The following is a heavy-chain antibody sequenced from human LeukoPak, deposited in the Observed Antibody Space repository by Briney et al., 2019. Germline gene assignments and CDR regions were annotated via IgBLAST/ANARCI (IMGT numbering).Heavy chain of an antibody. V-gene: IGHV3-33*01. CDR1: GFSFSSNG. D-gene: IGHD4-11*01. J-gene: IGHJ4*02. CDR2: IWYDGSNK. CDR3: ARVSDYSNYFDY. Sequence: SRGSLRLSCAASGFSFSSNGMYWVRQAPGKGLEWVAVIWYDGSNKYYADSVKGRFTISRDNSKNTLYLQMNSLRAEDTAVYYCARVSDYSNYFDYWGQGTLVTVSS.